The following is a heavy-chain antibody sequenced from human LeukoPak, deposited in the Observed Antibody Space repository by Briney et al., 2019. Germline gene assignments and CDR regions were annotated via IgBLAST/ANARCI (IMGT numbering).Heavy chain of an antibody. D-gene: IGHD6-19*01. CDR1: GFTFSSYA. V-gene: IGHV3-23*01. J-gene: IGHJ4*02. Sequence: PGGSLRLSCAASGFTFSSYAMSWVRQAPGKGLEWVSAISGSGGSSYYSDSVRGRFTISRDNSKNALYLQMNSLRAEDTAVYYCATDRFRAVFASDYWGQGTLVTVSS. CDR3: ATDRFRAVFASDY. CDR2: ISGSGGSS.